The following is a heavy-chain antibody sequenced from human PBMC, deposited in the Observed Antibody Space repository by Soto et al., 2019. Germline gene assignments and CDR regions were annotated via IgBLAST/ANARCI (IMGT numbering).Heavy chain of an antibody. D-gene: IGHD2-2*01. CDR1: GYSISSGYY. Sequence: PWETLSLTCAVSGYSISSGYYWGWIRQPPGKGLEWIGSIYHSGSTYYNPSLKSRVTISVDTSKNQFPLKLGSVTAADTAVYYCARLNPLLENWFDPWGQRTLLTVSS. J-gene: IGHJ5*02. CDR3: ARLNPLLENWFDP. CDR2: IYHSGST. V-gene: IGHV4-38-2*01.